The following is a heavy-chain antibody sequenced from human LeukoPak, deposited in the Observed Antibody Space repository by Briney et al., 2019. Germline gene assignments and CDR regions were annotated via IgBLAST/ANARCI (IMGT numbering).Heavy chain of an antibody. D-gene: IGHD2-15*01. J-gene: IGHJ4*02. V-gene: IGHV1-46*01. CDR2: FNPSAGST. Sequence: ASVKVSCKASGYTFTSYYMHWVRQAPGLGLEWMGIFNPSAGSTNYARKFQGRVTMTTDTSTSTAYMELRSLRSDDTAVYYCARDRGYCSGGSCYLGYWDYWGQGTLVTVSS. CDR3: ARDRGYCSGGSCYLGYWDY. CDR1: GYTFTSYY.